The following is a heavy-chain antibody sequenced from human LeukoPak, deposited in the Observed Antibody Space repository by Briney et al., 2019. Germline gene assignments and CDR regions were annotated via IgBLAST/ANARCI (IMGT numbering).Heavy chain of an antibody. CDR2: IIPIFGTA. D-gene: IGHD2-2*01. Sequence: ASLKVSCTASGCTFSSYAISWVRQAPGQGLEWMGGIIPIFGTANYAQKFQGRVTITADESTSTAYMELSSLRSEDTAVYYCARTYIVVVPAAHKYYYYGMDVWGQGTTVTVSS. V-gene: IGHV1-69*13. CDR3: ARTYIVVVPAAHKYYYYGMDV. J-gene: IGHJ6*02. CDR1: GCTFSSYA.